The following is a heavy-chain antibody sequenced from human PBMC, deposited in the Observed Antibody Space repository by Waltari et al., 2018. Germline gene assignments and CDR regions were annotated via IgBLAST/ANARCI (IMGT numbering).Heavy chain of an antibody. Sequence: EVQLLESGGGLVQPGGSLRLSCAASGLPFSRHAMSWVRQAPGKGLELVSVIYSGGSSTYYADSVKGRFTISRDNSKNTLYLQMNSLRAEDTAVYYCAKRAYGSSSWALDYWGQGTLVTVSS. D-gene: IGHD6-13*01. CDR1: GLPFSRHA. CDR2: IYSGGSST. V-gene: IGHV3-23*03. CDR3: AKRAYGSSSWALDY. J-gene: IGHJ4*02.